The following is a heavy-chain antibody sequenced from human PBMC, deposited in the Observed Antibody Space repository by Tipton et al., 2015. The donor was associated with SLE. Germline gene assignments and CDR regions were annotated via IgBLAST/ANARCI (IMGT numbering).Heavy chain of an antibody. CDR2: INHSGST. CDR3: ARRGRRFLEWFPRPIDY. Sequence: TLSLTCAVYGGSFSSSSYYWSWIRQPPGKGLEWIGEINHSGSTNYNPSLKSRVTISVDTSKNQFSLKLSSVTAADTAVNYCARRGRRFLEWFPRPIDYWGQGTLVPVSS. J-gene: IGHJ4*02. V-gene: IGHV4-34*01. CDR1: GGSFSSSSYY. D-gene: IGHD3-3*01.